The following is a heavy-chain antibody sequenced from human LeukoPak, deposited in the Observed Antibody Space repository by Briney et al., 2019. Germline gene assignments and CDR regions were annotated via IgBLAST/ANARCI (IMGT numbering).Heavy chain of an antibody. V-gene: IGHV1-46*01. CDR2: INLIAGLT. CDR1: GYTFTNYY. Sequence: ASVKVSCKASGYTFTNYYIHWLRQAPGQGPEWMGMINLIAGLTHYAPKFQGRVTMTRDTYTSTVYMELSSLGSEDTAVYYCARQQGVQYMNFDYWGQGALVTVSS. J-gene: IGHJ4*02. CDR3: ARQQGVQYMNFDY. D-gene: IGHD3-10*01.